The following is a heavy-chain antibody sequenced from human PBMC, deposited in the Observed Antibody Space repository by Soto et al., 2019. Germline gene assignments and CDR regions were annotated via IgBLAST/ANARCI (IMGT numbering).Heavy chain of an antibody. CDR2: IYYSGST. D-gene: IGHD3-9*01. CDR1: GGSISSYY. J-gene: IGHJ4*02. V-gene: IGHV4-59*01. CDR3: ARGVYDTLLFDY. Sequence: KPSETLSLTCTVSGGSISSYYWSWIRQPPGKGLEWIGYIYYSGSTNYNPSLKSRVTISVDTSKNQFSLRLSSVTAADTAVYYCARGVYDTLLFDYWGQGTLVTVSS.